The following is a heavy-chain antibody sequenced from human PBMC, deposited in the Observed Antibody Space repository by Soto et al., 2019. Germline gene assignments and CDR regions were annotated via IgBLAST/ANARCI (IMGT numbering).Heavy chain of an antibody. CDR3: ARHYPIGNNWNYFDY. CDR2: IFYSGST. CDR1: DGSLSSYY. J-gene: IGHJ4*02. V-gene: IGHV4-59*08. Sequence: QVQLQESGPGLVKPSETLSLTCIVSDGSLSSYYWGWIRQPPGKGLEWIGYIFYSGSTGYNPSLKSRVTISVDRSKNQFSLKLTSVTTADTAVYYFARHYPIGNNWNYFDYWGQGTLVTVSS. D-gene: IGHD1-1*01.